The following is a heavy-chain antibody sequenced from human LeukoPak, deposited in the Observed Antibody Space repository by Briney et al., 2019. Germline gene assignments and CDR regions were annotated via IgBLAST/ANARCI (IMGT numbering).Heavy chain of an antibody. CDR1: GFTFSAHW. V-gene: IGHV3-7*01. Sequence: PGGSLRLSCAASGFTFSAHWMSWVRQAPGRGLEWVANIKEDGSEKYYVDSVKGRFTISRDIAENSLYLQMNSLRAEDTAVYYCARDLYSQYWGQGTLVTVSS. J-gene: IGHJ4*02. CDR2: IKEDGSEK. CDR3: ARDLYSQY. D-gene: IGHD2-21*01.